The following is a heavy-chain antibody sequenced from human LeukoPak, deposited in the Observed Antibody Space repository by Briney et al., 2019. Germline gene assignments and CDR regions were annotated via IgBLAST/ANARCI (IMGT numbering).Heavy chain of an antibody. CDR3: AKRSARPKPFDC. J-gene: IGHJ4*02. CDR2: IWYDGSNK. CDR1: GFTFSSYG. Sequence: PGGSLRLSCAASGFTFSSYGMHWVRQAPGKGLEWVAVIWYDGSNKYYADSVKGRFTISRDNSKNTLYLQMNSLRAEDTAVYYCAKRSARPKPFDCWGQGTLVTVSS. D-gene: IGHD6-25*01. V-gene: IGHV3-33*06.